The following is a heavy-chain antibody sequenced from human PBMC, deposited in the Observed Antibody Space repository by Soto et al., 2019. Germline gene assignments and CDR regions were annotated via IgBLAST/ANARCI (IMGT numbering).Heavy chain of an antibody. J-gene: IGHJ4*02. Sequence: ASVKVSCTASGSTFTGYYMHWVRQAPGQGLEWMGWINPNSGGTNYAQKFQGRVTMTRDTSISTAYMELSRLRSDDTAVYYCARGYYYDSSGSHWGQGTLVTVSS. V-gene: IGHV1-2*02. CDR3: ARGYYYDSSGSH. D-gene: IGHD3-22*01. CDR1: GSTFTGYY. CDR2: INPNSGGT.